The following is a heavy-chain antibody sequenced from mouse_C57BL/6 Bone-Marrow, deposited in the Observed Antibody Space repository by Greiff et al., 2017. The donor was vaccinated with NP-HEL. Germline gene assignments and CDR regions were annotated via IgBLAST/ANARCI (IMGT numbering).Heavy chain of an antibody. CDR3: ARDRDYYGSSSGDFDV. CDR2: INYDGSST. J-gene: IGHJ1*03. D-gene: IGHD1-1*01. CDR1: GFTFSDYY. V-gene: IGHV5-16*01. Sequence: EVQVVESEGGLVQPGSSMKLSCTASGFTFSDYYMAWVRQVPEKGLEWVANINYDGSSTYYLDSLKSRFIISRDNAKNILYLQMSSLKSEDTATYYCARDRDYYGSSSGDFDVWGTGTTVTVSS.